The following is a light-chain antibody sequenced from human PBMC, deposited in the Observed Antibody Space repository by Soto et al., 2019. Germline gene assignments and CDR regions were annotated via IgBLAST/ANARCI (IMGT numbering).Light chain of an antibody. J-gene: IGLJ1*01. CDR2: EGS. V-gene: IGLV2-23*03. CDR3: CSYAGSSTFVYV. CDR1: SSDVGSYNL. Sequence: QSALTQPASVSGSLGQSITISRTGTSSDVGSYNLVSWYQQHPGKAPKLMIYEGSKRPSGVSNRFSGSKSGNTASLTISGLQAEDEADYYCCSYAGSSTFVYVFGTGTKVTVL.